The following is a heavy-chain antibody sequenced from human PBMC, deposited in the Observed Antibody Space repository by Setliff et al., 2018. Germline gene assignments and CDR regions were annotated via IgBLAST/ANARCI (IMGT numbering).Heavy chain of an antibody. J-gene: IGHJ4*02. D-gene: IGHD7-27*01. V-gene: IGHV3-73*01. CDR3: VRDLHWGFDY. CDR1: GFTFSGSA. CDR2: IRSKSDSYAT. Sequence: GGSLRLSCAASGFTFSGSAMYWVRQASGKGLEWVGRIRSKSDSYATIYAASVRGRFTISRDDSKNTAYLQMNSLKTEDTAVYYCVRDLHWGFDYWGLGTLVTVSS.